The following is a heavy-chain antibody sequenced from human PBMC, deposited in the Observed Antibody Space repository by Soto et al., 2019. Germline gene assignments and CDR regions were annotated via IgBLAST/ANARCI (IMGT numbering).Heavy chain of an antibody. CDR1: GYTFTGYY. CDR3: ARVRLSRYYYYGMDV. V-gene: IGHV1-2*02. CDR2: INPNSGGT. Sequence: GASVKVSCKASGYTFTGYYMHWVRQAPGQGLEWMGWINPNSGGTNYAQKFQGRVTMTRDTSISTAYMELSRLRSDDTAVYYCARVRLSRYYYYGMDVWGQGTTVTVS. J-gene: IGHJ6*02.